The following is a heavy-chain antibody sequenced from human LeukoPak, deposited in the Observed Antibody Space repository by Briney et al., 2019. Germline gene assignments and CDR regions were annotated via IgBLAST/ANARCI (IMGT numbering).Heavy chain of an antibody. D-gene: IGHD1-14*01. J-gene: IGHJ4*02. CDR2: ISSSGSTI. V-gene: IGHV3-48*03. Sequence: HPGGSLRLSCAASGFTFSSYEMNWVRQAPGKGLEWVSYISSSGSTIYYADSVKGRFTISRDNAKNTLYLQMNSLRVEDTAIYYCARDWYHAIDYWGQGALVTVSS. CDR3: ARDWYHAIDY. CDR1: GFTFSSYE.